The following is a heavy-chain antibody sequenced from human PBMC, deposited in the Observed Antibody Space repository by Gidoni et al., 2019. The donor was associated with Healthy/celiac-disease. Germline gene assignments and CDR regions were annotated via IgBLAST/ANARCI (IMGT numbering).Heavy chain of an antibody. Sequence: QVQLVESGGGVVQPGRSLRLSCAASGFTFSSYAMHWVRQAPGKGLEWVAVISYDGSNKYYADSVKGRFTISRDNSKNTLYLQMNSLRAEDTAVYYCARDETYYYGSGIYYYFDYWGQGTLVTVSS. V-gene: IGHV3-30-3*01. CDR3: ARDETYYYGSGIYYYFDY. D-gene: IGHD3-10*01. CDR1: GFTFSSYA. J-gene: IGHJ4*02. CDR2: ISYDGSNK.